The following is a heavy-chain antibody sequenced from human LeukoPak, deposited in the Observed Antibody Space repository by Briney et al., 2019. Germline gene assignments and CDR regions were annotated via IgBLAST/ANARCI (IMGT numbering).Heavy chain of an antibody. Sequence: GGSLRLSCAASGFTFSNARMSWVRQAPGKGLEWVGRIKSKTDGGTTDYAAPVKGRFTISRDDSKNTLYLQMNSLKTEDTAVYYCTTEIYLGYYYDSSGYYEFDYWGQGALVTVPS. CDR3: TTEIYLGYYYDSSGYYEFDY. J-gene: IGHJ4*02. V-gene: IGHV3-15*01. CDR2: IKSKTDGGTT. D-gene: IGHD3-22*01. CDR1: GFTFSNAR.